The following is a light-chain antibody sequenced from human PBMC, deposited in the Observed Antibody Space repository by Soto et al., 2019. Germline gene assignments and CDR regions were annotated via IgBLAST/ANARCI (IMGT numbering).Light chain of an antibody. V-gene: IGKV3-15*01. CDR3: QQYNSYSWT. CDR1: QSVSSN. Sequence: EIVMTQSPATLSVSPGERATLSCRASQSVSSNLAWYQQKPGQAPSLLIYGASTRATGTPARFSGSGSGTEFTLTISSLQPDDFATYDCQQYNSYSWTFGQGTKVDI. CDR2: GAS. J-gene: IGKJ1*01.